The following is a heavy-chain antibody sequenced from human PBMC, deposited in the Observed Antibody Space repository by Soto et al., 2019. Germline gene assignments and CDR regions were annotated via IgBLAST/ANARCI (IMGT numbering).Heavy chain of an antibody. V-gene: IGHV3-15*07. Sequence: EVHLLESGGGLVKPGGSLRLSCAASGFTFTNAWMTWIRQVPGKGLEWVGRIQSKTDGATTDHAAHVKGRFTISRDDSKNTLYLDKNSLKNEDTPLYYCTTSNDFDSGTSPHAPFAYWGPGPLVPVSS. CDR1: GFTFTNAW. D-gene: IGHD3-10*01. CDR2: IQSKTDGATT. J-gene: IGHJ4*02. CDR3: TTSNDFDSGTSPHAPFAY.